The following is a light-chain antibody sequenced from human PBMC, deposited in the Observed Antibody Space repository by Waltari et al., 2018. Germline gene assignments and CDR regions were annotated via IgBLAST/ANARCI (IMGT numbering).Light chain of an antibody. CDR3: SSHTSSSSVM. CDR1: SSDVGGYNY. Sequence: QSALTQPASVSGSPGQSITIPCTGTSSDVGGYNYVSWYQQHPGRAPKLMIYEVSHRPSGVSNRFSASKSGNTASLTISGLQAEDEADYYCSSHTSSSSVMFGGGTKLTVL. J-gene: IGLJ3*02. V-gene: IGLV2-14*01. CDR2: EVS.